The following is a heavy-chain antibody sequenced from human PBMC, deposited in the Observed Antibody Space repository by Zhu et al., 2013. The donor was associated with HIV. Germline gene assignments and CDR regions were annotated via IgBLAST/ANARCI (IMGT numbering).Heavy chain of an antibody. Sequence: QVQVVQSGAEVKKPGASVKVSCKTSGYSFTGYFIHWVRQAPGQGLEWMGWINPKTGATHYAQKFQGRVTMTGDTSITTTYMQLNRLRSDDTAVYYCARVAGRKDYYDNSGYYDFWGQGTLVTVSS. CDR3: ARVAGRKDYYDNSGYYDF. CDR1: GYSFTGYF. CDR2: INPKTGAT. V-gene: IGHV1-2*02. D-gene: IGHD3-22*01. J-gene: IGHJ4*02.